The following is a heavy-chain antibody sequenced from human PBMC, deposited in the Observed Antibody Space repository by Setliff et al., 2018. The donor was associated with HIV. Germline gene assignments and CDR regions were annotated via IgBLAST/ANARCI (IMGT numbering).Heavy chain of an antibody. CDR3: ASMGYFGVSYFQF. CDR1: GYMFTAYH. CDR2: IDPNNGVT. V-gene: IGHV1-2*02. J-gene: IGHJ1*01. D-gene: IGHD2-15*01. Sequence: ASVKVSCKASGYMFTAYHVHWVRRAPGRGLEWMGNIDPNNGVTRSARNFQGRVTMTRDTSISTAYMELSGLTSDDTAVYYCASMGYFGVSYFQFWGQGTLVTVSS.